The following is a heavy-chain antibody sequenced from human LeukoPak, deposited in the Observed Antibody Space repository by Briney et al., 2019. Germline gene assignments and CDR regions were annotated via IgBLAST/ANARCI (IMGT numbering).Heavy chain of an antibody. CDR3: ARQVVAVAGTGYFDY. D-gene: IGHD6-19*01. CDR1: GRSIRSSSYY. CDR2: IYYSGST. V-gene: IGHV4-39*01. J-gene: IGHJ4*02. Sequence: SDPQSLTCTVSGRSIRSSSYYWGWIRRPPGKGLEWIGSIYYSGSTYYNASLKSRGTISVDTSKNQFSLKLNSVTAADTAVYFCARQVVAVAGTGYFDYWGQGTLVTVSS.